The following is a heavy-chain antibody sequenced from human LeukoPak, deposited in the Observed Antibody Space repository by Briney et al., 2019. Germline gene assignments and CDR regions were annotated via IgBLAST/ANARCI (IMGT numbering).Heavy chain of an antibody. CDR1: GFTFSSYS. D-gene: IGHD2-2*01. V-gene: IGHV3-21*01. CDR2: ISSSSSYI. J-gene: IGHJ4*02. CDR3: VRDPSEASHPYYFDY. Sequence: GGSLRLSCAASGFTFSSYSMNWVRQAPGKRLEWVSSISSSSSYIYYADSVKGRFTVSRDNAKNSLSLQMNSLRVEDTAVYYCVRDPSEASHPYYFDYWGQGTLITVSS.